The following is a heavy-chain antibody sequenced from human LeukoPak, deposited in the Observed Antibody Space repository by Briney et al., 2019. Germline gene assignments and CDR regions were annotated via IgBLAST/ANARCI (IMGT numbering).Heavy chain of an antibody. Sequence: SETLSLTCTVSGGSISSYYWSWIRQPPGKGLEWIGYIYYSGSTNYNPSLKSRVTISVDTSKNQFSLKLSSVTAADTAVYYCERVYGSTDYWGQGTLVTVSS. D-gene: IGHD2-2*01. J-gene: IGHJ4*02. CDR3: ERVYGSTDY. CDR1: GGSISSYY. V-gene: IGHV4-59*12. CDR2: IYYSGST.